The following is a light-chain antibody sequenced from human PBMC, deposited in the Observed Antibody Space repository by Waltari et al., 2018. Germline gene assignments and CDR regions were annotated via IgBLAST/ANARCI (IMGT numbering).Light chain of an antibody. Sequence: EIVLTQSPGPLALSLRDRTTLSCRASQSIGRSVVWYQQRPGQAPRLLIYDISRRATGIPDRFSGSGYGTDFSLTISRLEPEDFAVYYCQKYERLPATFGQGTTVEIK. CDR1: QSIGRS. V-gene: IGKV3-20*01. J-gene: IGKJ1*01. CDR3: QKYERLPAT. CDR2: DIS.